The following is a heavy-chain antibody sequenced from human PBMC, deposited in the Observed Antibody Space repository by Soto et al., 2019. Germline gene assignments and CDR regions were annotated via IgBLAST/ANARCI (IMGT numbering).Heavy chain of an antibody. J-gene: IGHJ4*02. CDR1: GFTFSDYY. CDR2: ISSSGSNM. D-gene: IGHD3-10*01. Sequence: QVQLVESGGGLVKPGESLRISCAASGFTFSDYYMSWIRQAPGKGLESISYISSSGSNMYYADSVKGRFTISRDNARNSLYLQMDSLRDDDTAVYHCARDPRSGSTAWGYYFDYWGQGILVTVSS. CDR3: ARDPRSGSTAWGYYFDY. V-gene: IGHV3-11*01.